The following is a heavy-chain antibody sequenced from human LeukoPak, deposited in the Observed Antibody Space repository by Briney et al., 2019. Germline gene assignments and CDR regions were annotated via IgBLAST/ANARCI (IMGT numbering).Heavy chain of an antibody. V-gene: IGHV1-69*13. CDR1: GGTFSSYA. D-gene: IGHD3-3*01. Sequence: SVTVSCTASGGTFSSYAISWVRQAPGQGLEWMGGIIPIFGTANYAQKFQGRVTITADESTSTAYTELSSLRSEDTAVYYCARDPGGYDFWSGYYMDYYYGMDVWGQGTTVTVSS. CDR3: ARDPGGYDFWSGYYMDYYYGMDV. CDR2: IIPIFGTA. J-gene: IGHJ6*02.